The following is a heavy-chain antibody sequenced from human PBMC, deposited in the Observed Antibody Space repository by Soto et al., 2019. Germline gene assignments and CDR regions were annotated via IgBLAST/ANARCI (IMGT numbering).Heavy chain of an antibody. V-gene: IGHV4-31*03. J-gene: IGHJ6*02. D-gene: IGHD4-17*01. CDR3: AAWGKTTVTYGMDV. CDR2: IYYSGCT. CDR1: GGSISSGGYY. Sequence: QVQLQESGPGLVKPSQTLSLTCTVSGGSISSGGYYWSWIRQHPGKGLEWIGYIYYSGCTYYNPSLQRRVTISVDPSKNQFSLKLSSVTAADTAVYYCAAWGKTTVTYGMDVWGQGTTFTVSS.